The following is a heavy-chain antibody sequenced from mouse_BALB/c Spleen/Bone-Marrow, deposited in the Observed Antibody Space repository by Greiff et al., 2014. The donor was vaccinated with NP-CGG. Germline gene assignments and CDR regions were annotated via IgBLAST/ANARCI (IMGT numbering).Heavy chain of an antibody. J-gene: IGHJ4*01. D-gene: IGHD1-2*01. Sequence: EVQLQQSGAELVKPGASVKLSCTASGFNIEDTYMHWVKQRPEQGLEWIGRIDPANGNTKYDPKFQGKATITADTSSNTVYLQLSSLTSEDTAVYYCAEITTAAYYVMDYWGQGTSVTVSS. CDR3: AEITTAAYYVMDY. V-gene: IGHV14-3*02. CDR1: GFNIEDTY. CDR2: IDPANGNT.